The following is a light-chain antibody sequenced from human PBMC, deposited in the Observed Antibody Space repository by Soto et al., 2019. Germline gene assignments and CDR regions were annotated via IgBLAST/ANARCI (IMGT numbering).Light chain of an antibody. V-gene: IGLV2-11*01. CDR1: SSDVGGYNY. Sequence: QSALTQPRSVSGSPGQSVTISCTGTSSDVGGYNYVSWYQQHPGKAPKVLIYDVSKRPSGLPDRVSGSKSGNTASLTISGLQAEDEADYYGCSYAGSYTLVFGGGTKLTVL. J-gene: IGLJ2*01. CDR2: DVS. CDR3: CSYAGSYTLV.